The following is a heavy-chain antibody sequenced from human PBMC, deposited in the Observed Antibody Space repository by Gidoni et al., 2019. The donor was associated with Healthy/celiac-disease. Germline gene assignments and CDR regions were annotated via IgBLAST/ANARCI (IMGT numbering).Heavy chain of an antibody. D-gene: IGHD3-10*01. CDR3: ARDYGSGVFDY. J-gene: IGHJ4*02. V-gene: IGHV3-33*01. CDR1: GFTFGRYG. CDR2: IWYDGSNK. Sequence: QVQLVESGGGVVQPGSSLRLPWAPSGFTFGRYGMHWVRPAPGKGLERVAVIWYDGSNKYYADSVKGRFTISRDNSKNTLYLQMNGLSAEDTAVYYCARDYGSGVFDYWGQGTLVTVSS.